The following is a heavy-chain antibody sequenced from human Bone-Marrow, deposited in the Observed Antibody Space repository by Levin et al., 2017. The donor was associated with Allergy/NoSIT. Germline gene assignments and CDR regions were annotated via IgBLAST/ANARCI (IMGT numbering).Heavy chain of an antibody. J-gene: IGHJ5*01. CDR2: FDPEDGEM. V-gene: IGHV1-24*01. D-gene: IGHD2-21*02. CDR1: GDTLSKLS. CDR3: ATVTAPNWFDS. Sequence: PGASVKVSCKVSGDTLSKLSISWVRQAPGKGLEWMGGFDPEDGEMIYAQKLQGRVTMTEDTSTDTANMELTSLRSEDTAMYYCATVTAPNWFDSWGQGTLVIVSS.